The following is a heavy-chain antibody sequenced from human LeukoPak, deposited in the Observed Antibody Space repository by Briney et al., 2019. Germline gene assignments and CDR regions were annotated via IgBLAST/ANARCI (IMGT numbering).Heavy chain of an antibody. J-gene: IGHJ4*02. V-gene: IGHV3-21*01. CDR3: ARDKREDTLVDY. D-gene: IGHD2-15*01. CDR1: GFTLSSYS. CDR2: ISSSSSYI. Sequence: GGSLSLSCAASGFTLSSYSITWVRQAPGKGLEWVSGISSSSSYIYYADSVKGRFTISRDNAKNSLYLQMNSLRAEDTAVYYCARDKREDTLVDYWGQGTLVTVSS.